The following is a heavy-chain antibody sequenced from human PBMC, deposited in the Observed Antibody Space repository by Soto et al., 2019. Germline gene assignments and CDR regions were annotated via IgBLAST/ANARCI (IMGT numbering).Heavy chain of an antibody. CDR1: GFTFSSYA. CDR3: AKDRSYYDSSGYLAPTFDY. D-gene: IGHD3-22*01. Sequence: PGGSLRLSCAASGFTFSSYAMSWVRQAPGKGLEWVSAISGSGGSTYYADSVKGRFTISRDNSKNTLYLQMNSLRAEDTAVYYCAKDRSYYDSSGYLAPTFDYWGQGTLVTVSS. CDR2: ISGSGGST. V-gene: IGHV3-23*01. J-gene: IGHJ4*02.